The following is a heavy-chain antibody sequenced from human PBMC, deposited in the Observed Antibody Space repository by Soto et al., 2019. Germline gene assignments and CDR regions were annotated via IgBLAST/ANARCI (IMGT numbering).Heavy chain of an antibody. J-gene: IGHJ4*02. CDR3: ARTITMVRGVISLTYYFDY. Sequence: SETLSLTCTVSGGSISSGGYYWSWIRQHPGKGLEWIGYIYYSGSTYYNPSLKSRVTISVDTSKNQFSLKLSSVTAADTAVYYCARTITMVRGVISLTYYFDYWGQGTLVTVSS. CDR2: IYYSGST. D-gene: IGHD3-10*01. V-gene: IGHV4-31*03. CDR1: GGSISSGGYY.